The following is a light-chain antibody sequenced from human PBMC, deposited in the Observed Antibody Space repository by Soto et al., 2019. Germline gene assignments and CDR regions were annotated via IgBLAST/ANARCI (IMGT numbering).Light chain of an antibody. J-gene: IGLJ1*01. CDR3: FANAGAYV. CDR1: SSDVGSYNL. Sequence: QSALTQPASVSGSPGQSITISCTGTSSDVGSYNLVSWYQQHQGKAPKLMIYEGSKRTSGVSNRFSGSKSGNTASLTISGLQAEDEADYYCFANAGAYVFGTGTKLTVL. V-gene: IGLV2-23*01. CDR2: EGS.